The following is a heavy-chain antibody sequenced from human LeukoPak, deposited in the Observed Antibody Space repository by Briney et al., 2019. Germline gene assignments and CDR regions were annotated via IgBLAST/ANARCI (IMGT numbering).Heavy chain of an antibody. CDR1: GGSISSSSYY. CDR2: IYYSGST. J-gene: IGHJ4*02. V-gene: IGHV4-39*07. D-gene: IGHD6-19*01. Sequence: PSETLSLTCTVSGGSISSSSYYWGWIRQPPGKGLEWIGSIYYSGSTYYNPSLKSRVTISVDTSKNQFSLKLSSVTAADTAVYYCARISSGWSPDRAVWGQGTLVTVSS. CDR3: ARISSGWSPDRAV.